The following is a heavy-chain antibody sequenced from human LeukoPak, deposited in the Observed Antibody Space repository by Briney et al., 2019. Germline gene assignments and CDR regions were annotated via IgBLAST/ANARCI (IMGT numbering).Heavy chain of an antibody. CDR3: AKYGSGTYYNGLH. Sequence: GGSLRLSCAASGFTFTIYAMTWVRQAPGKGLQWVSTIGVSGENTYYADSVKGRFTISRDISKSTLYLQMNSLRDEDTALYYCAKYGSGTYYNGLHWGQGALVTVSS. V-gene: IGHV3-23*01. CDR2: IGVSGENT. J-gene: IGHJ4*02. CDR1: GFTFTIYA. D-gene: IGHD3-10*01.